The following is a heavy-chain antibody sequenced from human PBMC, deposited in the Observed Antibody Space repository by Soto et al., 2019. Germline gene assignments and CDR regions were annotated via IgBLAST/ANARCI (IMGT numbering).Heavy chain of an antibody. CDR1: GGSISYSY. D-gene: IGHD6-13*01. CDR3: ARAPSLRYVAAAPYGMDV. CDR2: IYYSGST. Sequence: SETLCLTCAVSGGSISYSYWSWIRQPPGKGLEWIGSIYYSGSTSYIPSLKSRVTISVDTSKNQFSLKLSSVTAADTAVYYCARAPSLRYVAAAPYGMDVWGQGTTVTVSS. V-gene: IGHV4-59*12. J-gene: IGHJ6*02.